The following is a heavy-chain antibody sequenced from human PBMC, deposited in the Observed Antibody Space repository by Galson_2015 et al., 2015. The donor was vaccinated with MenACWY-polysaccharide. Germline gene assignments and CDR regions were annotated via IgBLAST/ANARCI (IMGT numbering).Heavy chain of an antibody. CDR3: AHKVSSYCGSTSCYTGYYFDY. V-gene: IGHV2-5*02. D-gene: IGHD2-2*02. J-gene: IGHJ4*02. Sequence: PALVKPTQTLTLTCTFSGFSLSTSGVGVGWIRQPPGKALEWLALIYWDDDKRYSPSLKSRLTITKDTSKNQVVLTMTNMDPVDTATYYCAHKVSSYCGSTSCYTGYYFDYWGQGTLVTVSS. CDR1: GFSLSTSGVG. CDR2: IYWDDDK.